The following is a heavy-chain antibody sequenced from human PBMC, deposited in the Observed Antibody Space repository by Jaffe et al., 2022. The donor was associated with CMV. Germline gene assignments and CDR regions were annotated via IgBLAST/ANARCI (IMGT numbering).Heavy chain of an antibody. CDR1: GGTFSSYA. J-gene: IGHJ6*02. CDR3: ARGSHYSYGSGGYYKPPRGYYYYGLDV. CDR2: IIPIFGAA. Sequence: QVQLVQSGAEVKKPGSSVKVSCKASGGTFSSYAISWVRQAPGQGLEWMGGIIPIFGAANYAQKFQGRVTITADESTSTAYMELSSLRSEDTAVYCCARGSHYSYGSGGYYKPPRGYYYYGLDVWGQGTTDTVSS. D-gene: IGHD3-10*01. V-gene: IGHV1-69*01.